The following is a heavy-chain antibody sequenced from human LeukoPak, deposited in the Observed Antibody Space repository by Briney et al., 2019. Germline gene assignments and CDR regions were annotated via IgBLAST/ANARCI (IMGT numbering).Heavy chain of an antibody. V-gene: IGHV3-21*04. D-gene: IGHD6-13*01. Sequence: GGSLRLSCAASGFTFNNYNMNWVRQAPGKALEWVSSITSSGAYIFYADSVKGRFTISRDNAKDSLYLQMNSLRAEDTALYYCARGFEAAAGTGYAFDIWGQGTMVTVSS. CDR2: ITSSGAYI. CDR3: ARGFEAAAGTGYAFDI. CDR1: GFTFNNYN. J-gene: IGHJ3*02.